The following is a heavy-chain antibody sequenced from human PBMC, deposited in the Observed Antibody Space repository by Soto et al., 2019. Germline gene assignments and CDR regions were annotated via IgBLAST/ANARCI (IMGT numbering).Heavy chain of an antibody. Sequence: QVQLVESGGGVVQPGRSLRLSCAASGFTFSSYAMHWVRQAPGKGLEWVAVISYDGSNKYYADSVKGRFTISRDNSKNTLYLQMNSLRAEDTPVYYCARLRFGVPAAPRDWFDPWGQGTLVTVSS. CDR3: ARLRFGVPAAPRDWFDP. CDR2: ISYDGSNK. CDR1: GFTFSSYA. V-gene: IGHV3-30-3*01. D-gene: IGHD2-2*01. J-gene: IGHJ5*02.